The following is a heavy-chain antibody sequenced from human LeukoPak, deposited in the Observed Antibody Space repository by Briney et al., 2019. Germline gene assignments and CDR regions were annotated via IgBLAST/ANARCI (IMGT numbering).Heavy chain of an antibody. CDR2: INHSGST. CDR1: GGSFSGYY. Sequence: SETLSHTCAVYGGSFSGYYWSWIRQPPGKGLEWIGEINHSGSTNYNPSLKSRVTISVDTSKNQFSLKLSSVTAADTAVYYCARGPVDTAMVSWGQGTLVTVSS. V-gene: IGHV4-34*01. D-gene: IGHD5-18*01. CDR3: ARGPVDTAMVS. J-gene: IGHJ4*02.